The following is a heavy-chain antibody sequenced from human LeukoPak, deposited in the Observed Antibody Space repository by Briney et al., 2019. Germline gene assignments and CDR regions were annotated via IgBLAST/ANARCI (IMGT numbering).Heavy chain of an antibody. D-gene: IGHD3-3*01. CDR2: IYTSGST. CDR1: GGSLSRYY. CDR3: AGTYYDFGHNWFDP. Sequence: ASETLSLTCTVSGGSLSRYYWSWIRQPAGKGLEWIGRIYTSGSTNYNTSLKSRVTMSVDTSKNQFSLKLSSVTAADTAVYYCAGTYYDFGHNWFDPWGQGTLVTVSS. J-gene: IGHJ5*02. V-gene: IGHV4-4*07.